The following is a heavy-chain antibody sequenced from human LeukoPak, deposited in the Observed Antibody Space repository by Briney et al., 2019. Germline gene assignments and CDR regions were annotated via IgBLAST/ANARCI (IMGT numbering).Heavy chain of an antibody. CDR3: ARGNVVVQAAMGIGYNWFDP. CDR1: GFTFSSYS. D-gene: IGHD2-2*01. CDR2: ISSSSSYI. Sequence: KTGGSLRLSCAASGFTFSSYSMNWVRQAPGKGLEWVSSISSSSSYIYYADSVKGRFTISRDNAKNSLYLQMNSLRAEDTAVYYCARGNVVVQAAMGIGYNWFDPWGQGTLVTVSS. V-gene: IGHV3-21*01. J-gene: IGHJ5*02.